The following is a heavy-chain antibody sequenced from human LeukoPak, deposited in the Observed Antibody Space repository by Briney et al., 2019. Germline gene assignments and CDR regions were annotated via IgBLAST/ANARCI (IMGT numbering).Heavy chain of an antibody. D-gene: IGHD5-18*01. V-gene: IGHV3-30*18. J-gene: IGHJ4*02. Sequence: GGSLRLSCAASGFTFSSYGMHWVRQAPGKGLEWVAVISYDGSNKYYAASVKGRFNISRDNSKNTLSLQMNSLRPEDTAFYYCAKDRSATALALRFFDFWGQGTLVTVSS. CDR3: AKDRSATALALRFFDF. CDR1: GFTFSSYG. CDR2: ISYDGSNK.